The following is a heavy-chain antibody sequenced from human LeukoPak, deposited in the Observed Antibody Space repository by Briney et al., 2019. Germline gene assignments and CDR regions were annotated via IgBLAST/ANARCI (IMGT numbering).Heavy chain of an antibody. D-gene: IGHD3-3*01. J-gene: IGHJ6*03. CDR1: GGTFSSYT. CDR2: IIPILGIA. Sequence: SVKVSCKASGGTFSSYTISWVRQAPGQGLEWIGRIIPILGIANYAQKFQGRVTITADKSTSTAYMELSSLRSEDTDVYYCARVRFATPYYYMDVWGKGTTVTVSS. CDR3: ARVRFATPYYYMDV. V-gene: IGHV1-69*02.